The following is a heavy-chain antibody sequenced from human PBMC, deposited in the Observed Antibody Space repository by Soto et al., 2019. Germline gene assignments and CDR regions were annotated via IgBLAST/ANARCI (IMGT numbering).Heavy chain of an antibody. J-gene: IGHJ3*01. Sequence: EVQLLESGGGLVQPGGSLRLSCVASGFAFSSYAMSWVRQVPGKGLEWVSTISDAAGSAYYVDSVKGRFTISRDNSKKTMDLHRNSLRAEDSAVYYCARPYGGKIGDAPDLWGPGTRVTLSS. V-gene: IGHV3-23*01. D-gene: IGHD4-17*01. CDR3: ARPYGGKIGDAPDL. CDR2: ISDAAGSA. CDR1: GFAFSSYA.